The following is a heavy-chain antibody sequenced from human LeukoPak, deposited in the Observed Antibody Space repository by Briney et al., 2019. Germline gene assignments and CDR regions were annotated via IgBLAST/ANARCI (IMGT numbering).Heavy chain of an antibody. J-gene: IGHJ3*02. CDR3: ARGWAPDIVVVPAAIDAFDI. V-gene: IGHV4-59*01. CDR1: GFTFSNYW. Sequence: PGGSLRLSCAASGFTFSNYWMSWVRQAPGKGLEWIGYIYYSGSTNYNPSLKSRVTISVDTSKNQFSLKLSSVTAADTAVYYCARGWAPDIVVVPAAIDAFDIWGQGTMVTVSS. CDR2: IYYSGST. D-gene: IGHD2-2*01.